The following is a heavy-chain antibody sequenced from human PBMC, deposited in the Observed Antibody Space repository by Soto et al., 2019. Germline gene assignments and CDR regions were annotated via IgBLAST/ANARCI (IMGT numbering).Heavy chain of an antibody. CDR1: GGSVSSGSYY. D-gene: IGHD6-19*01. J-gene: IGHJ5*02. V-gene: IGHV4-61*01. Sequence: SETLSLTCTVSGGSVSSGSYYWSWIRQPPGKGLEWIGYIYYSGSTNYNPSLKSRVTISVDTSKNQFSLKLSSVTAADTAVYYCARVVPYSSGWYWYNWLDPWGQGTLVTVSS. CDR2: IYYSGST. CDR3: ARVVPYSSGWYWYNWLDP.